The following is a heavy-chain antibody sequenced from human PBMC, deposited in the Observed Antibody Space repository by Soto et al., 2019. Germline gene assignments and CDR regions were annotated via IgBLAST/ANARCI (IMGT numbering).Heavy chain of an antibody. Sequence: SETLSLTCTVSGGSISSGDYYWSWIRQPPGKGLEWIGYIYYSGSTYYNPSLKSRVTISVDTSKNQFSLKLSSVTAADTAVYYCARGSGYYGSGSYPNWFDPWGQGTLVTVS. CDR3: ARGSGYYGSGSYPNWFDP. CDR1: GGSISSGDYY. CDR2: IYYSGST. D-gene: IGHD3-10*01. V-gene: IGHV4-30-4*01. J-gene: IGHJ5*02.